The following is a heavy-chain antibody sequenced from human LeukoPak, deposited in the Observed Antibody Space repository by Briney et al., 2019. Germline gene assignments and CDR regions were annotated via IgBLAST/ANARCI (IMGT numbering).Heavy chain of an antibody. D-gene: IGHD1-7*01. CDR3: ARMRATGTTDYYYYGMDV. V-gene: IGHV1-8*01. CDR2: MNPNSGNT. CDR1: GNTFTSYD. Sequence: ASVKVSCKASGNTFTSYDINWVRQATGQGLEWMGWMNPNSGNTGYAQKFQGRVTMTRNTSISTAYMELSSLRSEDTAVYYCARMRATGTTDYYYYGMDVWGQGTTVTVSS. J-gene: IGHJ6*02.